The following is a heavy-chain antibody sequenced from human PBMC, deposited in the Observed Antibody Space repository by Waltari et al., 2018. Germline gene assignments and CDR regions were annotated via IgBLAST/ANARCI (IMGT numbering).Heavy chain of an antibody. CDR3: ARVRLSTVTTTYYYYGMDV. CDR1: GGTFSSDV. V-gene: IGHV1-69*12. Sequence: QVQLVQSGAEVKKPGSSVKVSCKASGGTFSSDVISWVRQAPGQGLEWMEGIIPIFGTANYAQKFQGRVTITADESTSTAYMELSSLRSEDTAVYYCARVRLSTVTTTYYYYGMDVWGQGTTVTVSS. D-gene: IGHD4-17*01. CDR2: IIPIFGTA. J-gene: IGHJ6*02.